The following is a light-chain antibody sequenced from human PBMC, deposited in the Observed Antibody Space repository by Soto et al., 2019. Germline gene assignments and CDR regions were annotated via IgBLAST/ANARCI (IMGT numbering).Light chain of an antibody. CDR1: QSVGSY. CDR2: DAF. J-gene: IGKJ4*01. CDR3: QQRSCWPLT. V-gene: IGKV3-11*01. Sequence: EIVLTQSPATLSLSPGERATLSCRASQSVGSYFAWYQQKPGQAPRLLIYDAFSRATGIPARFSGSGSGTDFTLIISSVESVDLAVYFCQQRSCWPLTFGGGTMVEIK.